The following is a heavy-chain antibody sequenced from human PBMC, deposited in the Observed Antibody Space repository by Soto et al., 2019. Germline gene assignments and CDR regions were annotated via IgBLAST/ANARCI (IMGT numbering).Heavy chain of an antibody. CDR1: GFTFSSYS. V-gene: IGHV3-48*02. J-gene: IGHJ4*02. Sequence: PGGSLRLSCAASGFTFSSYSMNWVRQAPGKGLEWVSYISSSSSTIYYADSVKGRFTISRDNAKNSLYLQMNSLRDEDTAVYYCARDLFRGVLAADTEPKNDYWGQGTLVTVSS. D-gene: IGHD2-2*02. CDR3: ARDLFRGVLAADTEPKNDY. CDR2: ISSSSSTI.